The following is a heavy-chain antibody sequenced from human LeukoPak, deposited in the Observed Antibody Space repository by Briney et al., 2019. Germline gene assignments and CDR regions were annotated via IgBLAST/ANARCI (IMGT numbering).Heavy chain of an antibody. CDR3: ARDWYYYGSGSSTTFAY. Sequence: GGSLRLSCAASGFTFSSYAMYWVRQAPGKGREWVANIKQEGSEKYYVDSVKGRFTISRDHAKTSLYLQMNILRAEDTAVYYCARDWYYYGSGSSTTFAYWGQGTLVTVSS. CDR1: GFTFSSYA. V-gene: IGHV3-7*01. J-gene: IGHJ4*02. D-gene: IGHD3-10*01. CDR2: IKQEGSEK.